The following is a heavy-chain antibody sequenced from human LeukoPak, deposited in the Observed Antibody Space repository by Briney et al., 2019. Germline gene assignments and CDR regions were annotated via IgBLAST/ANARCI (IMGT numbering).Heavy chain of an antibody. CDR3: CGSGWFAGPFGY. CDR1: GGSISSGGYY. D-gene: IGHD6-19*01. Sequence: PSQTLSLTCTVSGGSISSGGYYWSWIRQPPGKGLEWIGYIYHSGSTYYNPSLNSRVTISVDTSKNQFSLKLTSVTAADTAVYYCCGSGWFAGPFGYWGQGALVTVSS. J-gene: IGHJ4*02. CDR2: IYHSGST. V-gene: IGHV4-30-2*01.